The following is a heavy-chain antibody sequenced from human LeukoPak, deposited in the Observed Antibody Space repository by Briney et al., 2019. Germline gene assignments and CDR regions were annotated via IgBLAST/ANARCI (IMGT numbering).Heavy chain of an antibody. V-gene: IGHV3-7*01. J-gene: IGHJ4*02. CDR3: ARDGSSWTFDD. CDR2: IKKDGSEK. Sequence: SGGSLRLSCAASGFTFSSHWMSWVRQAPGKGLEWVANIKKDGSEKYYVDAVKGRFTISRDNAKTSLYLQMNSLRAEDTAVYHCARDGSSWTFDDWGQGTLVTVSS. CDR1: GFTFSSHW. D-gene: IGHD6-13*01.